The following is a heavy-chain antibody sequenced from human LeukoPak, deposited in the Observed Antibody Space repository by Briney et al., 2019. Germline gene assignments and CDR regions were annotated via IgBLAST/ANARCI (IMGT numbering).Heavy chain of an antibody. CDR1: GDSINNYY. CDR3: ARYRNEALFAFDI. V-gene: IGHV4-59*01. Sequence: SETLSLTCTVSGDSINNYYWSWIRQPPGKGLEWIGYIYYSGSTNYNPSLKSRVTIPVDTSKNQFSLKLNSVTAADTAVYYCARYRNEALFAFDIWGQGTMVTVSS. J-gene: IGHJ3*02. D-gene: IGHD1-14*01. CDR2: IYYSGST.